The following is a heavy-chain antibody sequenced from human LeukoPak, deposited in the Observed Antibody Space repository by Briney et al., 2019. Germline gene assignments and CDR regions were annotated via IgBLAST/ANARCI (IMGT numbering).Heavy chain of an antibody. CDR1: GFTLRSYA. D-gene: IGHD3-10*01. J-gene: IGHJ4*02. Sequence: GSLRLSCAASGFTLRSYAMHWVRQAPGKGLEWVAVISYDGSNKYYADSVKGRFTISRDNSKNTLYLQMNSLRAEDTAVYYCARDSRDVLWFGELLFWGQGTLVAVSS. V-gene: IGHV3-30-3*01. CDR3: ARDSRDVLWFGELLF. CDR2: ISYDGSNK.